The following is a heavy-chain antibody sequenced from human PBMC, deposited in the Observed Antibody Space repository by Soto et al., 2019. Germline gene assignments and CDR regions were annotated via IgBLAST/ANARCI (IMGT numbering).Heavy chain of an antibody. V-gene: IGHV3-33*01. CDR1: GFTFSTYG. J-gene: IGHJ2*01. CDR3: ARDISKGRYFDL. CDR2: ILFDGSNT. D-gene: IGHD3-9*01. Sequence: QVQLVESGGGVVQPGRSLRLSCAASGFTFSTYGMHWVRQAPGTGLEWVALILFDGSNTYYADSVKGRFTISRDNSKNTLYLQMNSLRAEDTAVYYCARDISKGRYFDLWGRRTLVTVSS.